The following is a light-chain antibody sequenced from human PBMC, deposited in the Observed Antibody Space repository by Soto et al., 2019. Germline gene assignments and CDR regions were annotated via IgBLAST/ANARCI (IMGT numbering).Light chain of an antibody. J-gene: IGKJ2*01. CDR1: QSISNSY. CDR3: QHYAASPYT. CDR2: GAF. Sequence: EIVLTQSPGTLSLSPGQRATLSCRASQSISNSYLAWYQHKPGQPPRLLIHGAFTRATGIPDRFSGSQSGTDFTLTISRLEPEDSAVFYCQHYAASPYTFGLGTKLEIK. V-gene: IGKV3-20*01.